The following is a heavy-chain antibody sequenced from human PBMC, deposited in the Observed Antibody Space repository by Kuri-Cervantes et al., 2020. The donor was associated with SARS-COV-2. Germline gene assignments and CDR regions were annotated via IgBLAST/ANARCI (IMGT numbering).Heavy chain of an antibody. CDR1: GGSISSGDYY. CDR2: IYYSGST. Sequence: SETLSLTCTVSGGSISSGDYYWSWIRQPPGKGLEWIGYIYYSGSTNYNPSLKSRVTISVDTSKNQFSLKLCSVTAADTAVYYCARGERGYSYGSYYYYMDVWGQGTTVTVSS. D-gene: IGHD5-18*01. CDR3: ARGERGYSYGSYYYYMDV. J-gene: IGHJ6*03. V-gene: IGHV4-61*08.